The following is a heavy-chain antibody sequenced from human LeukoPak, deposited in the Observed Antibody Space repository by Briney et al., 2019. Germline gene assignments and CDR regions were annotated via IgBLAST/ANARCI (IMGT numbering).Heavy chain of an antibody. D-gene: IGHD6-13*01. CDR3: ARDPKYSSSWWDYYYGMDV. CDR2: IYHSGST. J-gene: IGHJ6*02. V-gene: IGHV4-4*02. CDR1: GGSISSSNW. Sequence: PSETLSLTCAVSGGSISSSNWWSWVRQPPGKGLEWIGEIYHSGSTYYNPSLKSRVTISVDTSKNQFSLKLSSVTAADTAVYYCARDPKYSSSWWDYYYGMDVWGQGTTVTVSS.